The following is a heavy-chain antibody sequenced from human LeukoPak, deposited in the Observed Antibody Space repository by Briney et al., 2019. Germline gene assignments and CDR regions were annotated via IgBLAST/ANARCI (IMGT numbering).Heavy chain of an antibody. V-gene: IGHV3-23*01. CDR1: GFTFSSYA. J-gene: IGHJ4*02. CDR3: AKWRDSSGWYYFDY. Sequence: QPGASLILSCAASGFTFSSYAMSWVRQAPGKGLEWVSAISGSGGSTYYADSVKGRFTISRDNSKNTLYLQMNSLRAEDTAVYYCAKWRDSSGWYYFDYWGQGTLVTVSS. CDR2: ISGSGGST. D-gene: IGHD6-19*01.